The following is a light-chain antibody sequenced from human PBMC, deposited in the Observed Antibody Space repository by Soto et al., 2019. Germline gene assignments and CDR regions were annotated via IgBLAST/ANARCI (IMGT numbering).Light chain of an antibody. V-gene: IGLV2-11*01. CDR2: DVT. Sequence: QSVLTQPRSVSGSPGQSVTISCTGTSSDVGGFKYVSWYQQHPGNAPKLMIYDVTKRPSGVPDRFSGSKSGNTASLTISGLRAEDEADYYCCAYAGSYTVMFDGGTKLTVL. CDR3: CAYAGSYTVM. CDR1: SSDVGGFKY. J-gene: IGLJ3*02.